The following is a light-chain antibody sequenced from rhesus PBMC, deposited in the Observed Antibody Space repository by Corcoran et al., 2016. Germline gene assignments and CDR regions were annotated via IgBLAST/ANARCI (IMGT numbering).Light chain of an antibody. V-gene: IGKV3-24*01. Sequence: EIVMTQSPATLSLSPGERATLSCRASQSVSSSLAWYQQQPGQAPRLLIYGASSRATGIPDRFSGRGSGTDFTLTISSLEPEDVAVYYCLQHSNWPYSFGQGTKVEIK. CDR1: QSVSSS. CDR3: LQHSNWPYS. J-gene: IGKJ2*01. CDR2: GAS.